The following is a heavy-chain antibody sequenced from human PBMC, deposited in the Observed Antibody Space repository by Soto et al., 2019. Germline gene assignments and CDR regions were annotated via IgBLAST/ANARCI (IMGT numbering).Heavy chain of an antibody. D-gene: IGHD3-10*01. CDR3: ASSSMVPVDYFDF. CDR2: IYDSGST. V-gene: IGHV4-59*11. Sequence: SETLSLTFSVSGDSLKNHYGAWIRHSPGKGLEWIGNIYDSGSTNYRPALKSRVSMSVDTSKNLFSLKMNSVTAADTAVYYCASSSMVPVDYFDFWGQGTVVTVS. J-gene: IGHJ4*02. CDR1: GDSLKNHY.